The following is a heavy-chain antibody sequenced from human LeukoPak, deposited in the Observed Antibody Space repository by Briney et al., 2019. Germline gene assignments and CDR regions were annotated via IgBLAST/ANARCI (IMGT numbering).Heavy chain of an antibody. CDR3: HVVVITDAFDI. D-gene: IGHD3-22*01. J-gene: IGHJ3*02. CDR2: INPSGGST. V-gene: IGHV1-46*01. CDR1: GYTFTSYY. Sequence: ASVTVSCTASGYTFTSYYMHWVRQAPGQGLEWMGIINPSGGSTSYAQKFQGRVTMTRDTSTSTVYMELSSLRSEDTAVYYCHVVVITDAFDIWGQGTMVTVSS.